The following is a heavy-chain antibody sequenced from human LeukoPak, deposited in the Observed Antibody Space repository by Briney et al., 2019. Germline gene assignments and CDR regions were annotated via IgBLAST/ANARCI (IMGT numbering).Heavy chain of an antibody. J-gene: IGHJ4*02. CDR2: ISGGGGGT. V-gene: IGHV3-23*01. CDR3: AKEGGYSGVDWIDY. D-gene: IGHD5-12*01. CDR1: GFTFSNKA. Sequence: GGSLRLSCAASGFTFSNKAMTWVRQAPGKGLEWVSVISGGGGGTYYADSVKGRFTISRDNSKNTLFLQMNSLRAEDTALYYCAKEGGYSGVDWIDYWGQGTLVTVSS.